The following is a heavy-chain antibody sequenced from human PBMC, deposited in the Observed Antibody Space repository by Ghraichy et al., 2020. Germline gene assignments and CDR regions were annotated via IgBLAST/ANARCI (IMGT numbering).Heavy chain of an antibody. CDR3: AKSSNTQGKTYAFDW. D-gene: IGHD6-6*01. CDR2: SGHDGSI. Sequence: GGSLRLSCAASGFTFSSYSMSWVRQAPGKGLEWVSVSGHDGSIHYLDSVKGRFIISRDNSKNTLHLQMNSLRAEDTGVYYCAKSSNTQGKTYAFDWWGQGTMVTVSS. J-gene: IGHJ3*01. V-gene: IGHV3-23*01. CDR1: GFTFSSYS.